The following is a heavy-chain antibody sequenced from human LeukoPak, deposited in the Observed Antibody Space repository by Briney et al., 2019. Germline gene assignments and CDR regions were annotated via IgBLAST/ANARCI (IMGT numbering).Heavy chain of an antibody. CDR1: GFTFSSYG. CDR3: ARSGSTYYYGMDV. D-gene: IGHD3-10*01. Sequence: GGSLRLSCAASGFTFSSYGMHWVRQGPGKGLEWVTFIWYDGTDKNYADSVKGRFTISRDNSKNTLYLQMDSLRAEDTAVYYCARSGSTYYYGMDVWGQGTTVTVSS. V-gene: IGHV3-33*01. J-gene: IGHJ6*02. CDR2: IWYDGTDK.